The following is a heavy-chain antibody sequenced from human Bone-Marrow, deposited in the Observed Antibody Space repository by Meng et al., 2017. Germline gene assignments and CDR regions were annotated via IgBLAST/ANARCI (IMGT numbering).Heavy chain of an antibody. D-gene: IGHD6-13*01. V-gene: IGHV3-30*04. CDR1: GFTFSSYA. CDR3: ARQYSSSWYDI. CDR2: ISYDGSNK. Sequence: GESLKISCAASGFTFSSYAMHWVRQAPGEGLEWVAVISYDGSNKYYADSVKGRFTISRDNSKNTLYLQMNSLRAEDTAVYYCARQYSSSWYDIWGQGTMVTVSS. J-gene: IGHJ3*02.